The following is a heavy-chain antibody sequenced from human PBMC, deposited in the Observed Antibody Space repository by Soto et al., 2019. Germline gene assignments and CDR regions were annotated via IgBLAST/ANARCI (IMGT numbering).Heavy chain of an antibody. D-gene: IGHD5-12*01. Sequence: SGPTLVNPTQTLTLTCTFSGFSFTTAGVAVGCIRQTPGGAPEWLTLIYYNDDRRFSPSLKTRLTITGDTSKNQVVLSLTNVDPGDTATYFCAHSDGGYEIIYFDFWGQGIPVTVSS. J-gene: IGHJ4*02. V-gene: IGHV2-5*01. CDR2: IYYNDDR. CDR3: AHSDGGYEIIYFDF. CDR1: GFSFTTAGVA.